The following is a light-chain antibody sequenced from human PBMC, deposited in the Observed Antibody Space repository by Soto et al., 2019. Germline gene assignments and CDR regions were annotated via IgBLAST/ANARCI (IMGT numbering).Light chain of an antibody. V-gene: IGLV1-51*01. CDR3: GAWDSSLRVVV. CDR1: SSNIGNSY. CDR2: DTN. J-gene: IGLJ2*01. Sequence: QSVLTQPPSVSAAPGQKVTISCSGSSSNIGNSYVSWYQQLPGTAPKLLIFDTNKRPSGIPDRFSGSKSGTSATLGITGLQTGDEGDYYCGAWDSSLRVVVFGGGTKVTVL.